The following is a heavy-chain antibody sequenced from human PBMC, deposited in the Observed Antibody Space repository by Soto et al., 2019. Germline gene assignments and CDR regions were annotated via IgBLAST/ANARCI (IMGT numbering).Heavy chain of an antibody. CDR3: ARDKMGWAGSFDY. Sequence: VQLVETGGGLIQSGGSLRLSCAASGFTVSSDYMSWVRQAPGKGLEWVSVIYRGGSKYYAASVKGRFTISRDNSKNTLYLQMNSLRAEDKAVYYCARDKMGWAGSFDYWGQGTLVTVSS. CDR2: IYRGGSK. J-gene: IGHJ4*02. CDR1: GFTVSSDY. V-gene: IGHV3-53*02. D-gene: IGHD6-19*01.